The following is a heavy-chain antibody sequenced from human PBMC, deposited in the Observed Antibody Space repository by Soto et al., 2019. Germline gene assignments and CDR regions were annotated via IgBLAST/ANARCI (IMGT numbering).Heavy chain of an antibody. J-gene: IGHJ4*02. CDR1: GGSISGSY. CDR3: ARSVAVPGEHIDY. Sequence: SETLSLTCSVSGGSISGSYWSWIRQSPGKGQEWLGYVYYTGSTNYSPSLRSRVSISVDTSKNEFSRRLSSVTAADTAVYFCARSVAVPGEHIDYWGQGTHVPVSS. V-gene: IGHV4-59*01. D-gene: IGHD6-19*01. CDR2: VYYTGST.